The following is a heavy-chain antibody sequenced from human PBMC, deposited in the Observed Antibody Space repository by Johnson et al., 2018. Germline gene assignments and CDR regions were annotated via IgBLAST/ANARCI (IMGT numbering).Heavy chain of an antibody. D-gene: IGHD6-19*01. Sequence: EVQLLESGGGLVKLGGSLRLSCAASGFTFSNAWMNWVRQAQGKGLEWVGRMKSKTDGGKTDYAEPGKGRFTISRDNSKNTMYLQMNSLRAEDKAVYYCAKDVYSSGWFNFQHWGQGTLVTVSS. V-gene: IGHV3-15*07. J-gene: IGHJ1*01. CDR2: MKSKTDGGKT. CDR1: GFTFSNAW. CDR3: AKDVYSSGWFNFQH.